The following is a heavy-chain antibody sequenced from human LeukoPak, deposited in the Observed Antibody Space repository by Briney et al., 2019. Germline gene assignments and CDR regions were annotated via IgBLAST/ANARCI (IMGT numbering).Heavy chain of an antibody. D-gene: IGHD3-3*01. CDR1: GGSISSGGYY. Sequence: SETLSLTCTVSGGSISSGGYYWSWIRQHPGKGLEWIGYIYYSGSTYYNPSLKSRVTISVDTSKNQFSLKLSSVTAADTAVYYCARGPYYNFWSGYPYNDYWGQGTLVTVSS. V-gene: IGHV4-31*03. J-gene: IGHJ4*02. CDR2: IYYSGST. CDR3: ARGPYYNFWSGYPYNDY.